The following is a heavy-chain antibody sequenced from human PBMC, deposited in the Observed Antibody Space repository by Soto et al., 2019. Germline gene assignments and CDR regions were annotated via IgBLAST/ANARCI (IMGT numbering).Heavy chain of an antibody. D-gene: IGHD2-2*01. CDR2: MNPNSGNT. CDR1: GYTFTSYD. V-gene: IGHV1-8*01. CDR3: ASWRGYCISTSCPRGPRHNWFDP. Sequence: ASVKVSCKASGYTFTSYDINWVRQATGQGLEWMGWMNPNSGNTGYAQKFQGRVTMTRNTSISTAYMELSSLRSEDTAVYYCASWRGYCISTSCPRGPRHNWFDPWVQGTLVTVSS. J-gene: IGHJ5*02.